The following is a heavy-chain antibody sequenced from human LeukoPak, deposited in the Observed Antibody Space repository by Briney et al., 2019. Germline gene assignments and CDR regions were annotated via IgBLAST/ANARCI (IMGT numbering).Heavy chain of an antibody. J-gene: IGHJ5*02. V-gene: IGHV4-34*01. Sequence: GSLRLSCAASGFTFSSYWMSWIRQPPGKGLEWIGEINHSGSTNYNPSLKSRVTISVDTSKNQFSLKLSSVTAADTAVYYCASFLAVAGTRWFDPWGQGTLVTVSS. CDR2: INHSGST. CDR1: GFTFSSYW. D-gene: IGHD6-19*01. CDR3: ASFLAVAGTRWFDP.